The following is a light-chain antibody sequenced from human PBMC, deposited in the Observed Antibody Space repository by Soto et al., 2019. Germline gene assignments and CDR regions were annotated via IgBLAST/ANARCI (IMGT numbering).Light chain of an antibody. CDR2: EGS. J-gene: IGLJ2*01. Sequence: QSALTQPASVSGSPGQSITISCTGTSSDVGSYNLVSWYQQHPGKAPKLMIYEGSKRPSGVSNRVSGSKSGNTASLTISGLQAEDESDYYCCSYAGSSTHVVFVGGTKLTVL. V-gene: IGLV2-23*01. CDR1: SSDVGSYNL. CDR3: CSYAGSSTHVV.